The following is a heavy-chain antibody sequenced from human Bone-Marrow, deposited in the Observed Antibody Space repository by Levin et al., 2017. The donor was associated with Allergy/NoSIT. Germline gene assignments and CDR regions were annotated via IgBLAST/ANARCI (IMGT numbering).Heavy chain of an antibody. CDR1: GLTFSNAR. D-gene: IGHD4-17*01. J-gene: IGHJ4*02. CDR3: TTPLYYGDSVF. CDR2: IKSKADGGTT. V-gene: IGHV3-15*01. Sequence: GGSLRLSCAASGLTFSNARMTWVRQAPGKGLEWVGRIKSKADGGTTNYAAPVKGRFIISRDDSKNTLYLEMNSLKTEDTAVYYCTTPLYYGDSVFWGQGTLVTVSS.